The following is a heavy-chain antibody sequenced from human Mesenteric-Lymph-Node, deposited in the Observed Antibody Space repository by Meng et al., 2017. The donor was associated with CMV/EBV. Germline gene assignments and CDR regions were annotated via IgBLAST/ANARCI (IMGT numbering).Heavy chain of an antibody. J-gene: IGHJ5*02. D-gene: IGHD3-10*01. CDR3: ARAVHGSGSSRCIDP. V-gene: IGHV4-31*02. Sequence: SGGAVSSGGYHWGWIRQHPGKGLEWIGYIYYSGNTYYNPSLKDRITISLDASDNQFSLSLSSVTAADTAIYYCARAVHGSGSSRCIDPWGRGTLVTVSS. CDR1: GGAVSSGGYH. CDR2: IYYSGNT.